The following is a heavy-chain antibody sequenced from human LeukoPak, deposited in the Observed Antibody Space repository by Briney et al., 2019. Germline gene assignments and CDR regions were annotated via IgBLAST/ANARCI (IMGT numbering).Heavy chain of an antibody. CDR1: GGSISSSSYY. D-gene: IGHD5-18*01. Sequence: PSETLSLTCTVSGGSISSSSYYWGWIRQPPGKGLEWIVSIYYSGSTYYNPSLKSRVTISLDTSKKQFALKLRSVTAEDTAVYYYARDYTRAAMGYWGQGTLVTVSS. CDR2: IYYSGST. CDR3: ARDYTRAAMGY. J-gene: IGHJ4*02. V-gene: IGHV4-39*06.